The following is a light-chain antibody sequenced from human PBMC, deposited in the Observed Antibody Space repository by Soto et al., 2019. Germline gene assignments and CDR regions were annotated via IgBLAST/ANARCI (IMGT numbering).Light chain of an antibody. CDR1: QSISRY. J-gene: IGKJ1*01. V-gene: IGKV1-39*01. Sequence: DIQMTQSPSSLSASVGDRVTITCRASQSISRYLNWYQQKPGKAPKLVIHGASSLQSGVPSKFSGSGSGTDFTLTISSLQPEDFATYYCQQTYTTPRTFGQGTRVEAK. CDR3: QQTYTTPRT. CDR2: GAS.